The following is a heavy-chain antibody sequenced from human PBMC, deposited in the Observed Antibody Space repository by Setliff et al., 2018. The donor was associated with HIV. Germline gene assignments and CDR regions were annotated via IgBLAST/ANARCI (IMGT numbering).Heavy chain of an antibody. J-gene: IGHJ5*02. D-gene: IGHD3-10*01. CDR2: IYTSENT. CDR3: AREDASGSARRFDP. V-gene: IGHV4-4*07. CDR1: GGSISSYY. Sequence: SETLSLTCTVSGGSISSYYWSWIRQPAGKGLEWIGRIYTSENTNYNPALKSRVTMSVDTSKNQFSLRLSSVTAADTAVYSCAREDASGSARRFDPWGQGTLVTVSS.